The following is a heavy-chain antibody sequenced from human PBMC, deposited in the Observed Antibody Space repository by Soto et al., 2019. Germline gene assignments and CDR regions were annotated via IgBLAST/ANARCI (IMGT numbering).Heavy chain of an antibody. Sequence: PSETLSLTCTVSGGSISSGDYYWSWIRQPPGKGLEWIGYIYYSGSTYYNPSLKSRVTISVDTSKNQFSLKLSSVTAADTAVYYCASQGSAINGMDVWGQGTTVT. CDR3: ASQGSAINGMDV. J-gene: IGHJ6*02. CDR1: GGSISSGDYY. CDR2: IYYSGST. V-gene: IGHV4-30-4*01. D-gene: IGHD2-2*02.